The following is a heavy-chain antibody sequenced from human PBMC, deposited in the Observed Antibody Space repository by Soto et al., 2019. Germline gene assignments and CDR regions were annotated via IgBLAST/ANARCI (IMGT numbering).Heavy chain of an antibody. D-gene: IGHD3-22*01. CDR2: ISYDGSNK. Sequence: PGGSLRLSCAASGFTFSSYAMHWVRQAPGKGLEWVAVISYDGSNKYYADSVKGRFTISRDNPKNTLYLQMNSLRAEDTAVYYCARDTLSITMIVVVIWYAFDIWGQGTMVTVSS. J-gene: IGHJ3*02. V-gene: IGHV3-30-3*01. CDR1: GFTFSSYA. CDR3: ARDTLSITMIVVVIWYAFDI.